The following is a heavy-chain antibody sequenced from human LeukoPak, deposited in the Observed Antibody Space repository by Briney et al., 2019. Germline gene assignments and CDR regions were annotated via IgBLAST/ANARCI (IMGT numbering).Heavy chain of an antibody. CDR3: ARATHGDFQEY. D-gene: IGHD3-10*01. CDR2: IYHSGST. V-gene: IGHV4-30-2*01. J-gene: IGHJ4*02. Sequence: SETLSLTCAVSGGSISSGGYSWSWIRQPPGKGLEWIGYIYHSGSTYYNPSLKSRVTISVDRSKNQFSLKLSSVTAADTAVYYCARATHGDFQEYWGQGTLVTVSS. CDR1: GGSISSGGYS.